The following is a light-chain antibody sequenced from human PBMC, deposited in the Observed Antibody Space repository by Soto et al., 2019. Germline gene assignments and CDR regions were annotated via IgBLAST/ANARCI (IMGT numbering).Light chain of an antibody. Sequence: QAVVTQPPSASGTPGQRVTISCSGSRANIGSKTVNWYQQLPGTAPKLLIYDSNHRPSGVPDRFSGSKSGTSASLAISGLQSEDEADYFCASWDDSLNGVVFGGGTQLTVL. CDR3: ASWDDSLNGVV. J-gene: IGLJ2*01. CDR1: RANIGSKT. CDR2: DSN. V-gene: IGLV1-44*01.